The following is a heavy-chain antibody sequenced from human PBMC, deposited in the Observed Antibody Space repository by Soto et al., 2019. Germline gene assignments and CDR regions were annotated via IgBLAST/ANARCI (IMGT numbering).Heavy chain of an antibody. CDR1: GFTFTTYA. V-gene: IGHV3-23*01. CDR3: TRSGWVY. D-gene: IGHD6-19*01. Sequence: EVQLLESGGGLVQPGGSLRLSCAAAGFTFTTYAMSWIRQAPGKGLEWVSTVGDSDDSTYYADSVKGRLTISRDNSKNTVYLQMNSLRDEDTAVYYCTRSGWVYWGQGTLVTVSS. J-gene: IGHJ4*02. CDR2: VGDSDDST.